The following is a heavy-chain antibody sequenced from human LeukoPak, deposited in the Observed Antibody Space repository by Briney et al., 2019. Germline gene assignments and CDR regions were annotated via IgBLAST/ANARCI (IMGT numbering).Heavy chain of an antibody. CDR3: ARERTGGIELYLSV. Sequence: GRSLRLSCSASGFTFSSYRMHWVPQAPGKGLEWVADIWSDGNDKYYTDSVKGRFTISRDNSKNKLYLQMSSLSAEDTAVYYCARERTGGIELYLSVWGQGTLVTVSS. D-gene: IGHD3-10*01. CDR2: IWSDGNDK. J-gene: IGHJ4*02. CDR1: GFTFSSYR. V-gene: IGHV3-33*01.